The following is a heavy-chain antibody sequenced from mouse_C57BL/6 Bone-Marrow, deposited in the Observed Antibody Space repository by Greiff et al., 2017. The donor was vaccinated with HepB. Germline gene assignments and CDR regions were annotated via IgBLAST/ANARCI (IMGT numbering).Heavy chain of an antibody. CDR3: ARAPYSAFAY. V-gene: IGHV1-85*01. Sequence: QVQLQQSGPELVKPGASVKLSCKASGYTFTSYDINWVKQRPGQGLEWIGEINPRAGGTTYNEKFKGKATLTVDTSSSTAYMELHSLTSEDSAVYFCARAPYSAFAYWGQGTLVTVSA. CDR2: INPRAGGT. CDR1: GYTFTSYD. J-gene: IGHJ3*01.